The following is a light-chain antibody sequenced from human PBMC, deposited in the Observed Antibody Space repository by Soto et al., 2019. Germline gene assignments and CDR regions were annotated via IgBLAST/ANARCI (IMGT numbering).Light chain of an antibody. Sequence: QAVVTQPPSVSGAPGQRVTISCTGSSSNIGAGYDVHWYQQLPGTAPKLLIYGNSNRPSGVPDRFSGSKSGTSASLAITGLQAEDEAHYYCQSYDSSLSALYVFGTGTKVTVL. CDR1: SSNIGAGYD. CDR3: QSYDSSLSALYV. J-gene: IGLJ1*01. V-gene: IGLV1-40*01. CDR2: GNS.